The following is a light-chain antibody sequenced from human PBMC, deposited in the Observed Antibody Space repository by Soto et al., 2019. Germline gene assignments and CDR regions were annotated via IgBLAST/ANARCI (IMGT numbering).Light chain of an antibody. CDR3: QQYDDWPPKT. J-gene: IGKJ2*01. CDR1: QSINSN. CDR2: GAS. Sequence: EIVMTQSPATLSVSPGEGATLSCRASQSINSNLAWYQQKPGQAPRLLIYGASTRATGIPARFTGSGSGTEFTHTISSLQSEEFAVYYCQQYDDWPPKTFGQGTKVEIK. V-gene: IGKV3-15*01.